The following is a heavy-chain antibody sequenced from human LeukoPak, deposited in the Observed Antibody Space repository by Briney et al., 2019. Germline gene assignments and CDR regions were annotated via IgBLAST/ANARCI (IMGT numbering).Heavy chain of an antibody. V-gene: IGHV4-34*01. CDR2: ISHSGST. CDR1: GGSFSGYYWSDYY. Sequence: SETLSLTCAVYGGSFSGYYWSDYYWSWIRQPPGKGLEWIGEISHSGSTNYNPSLKSRITMSVDTSKNQFSLKLSSVTAADTAVYYCARASRDTAMANYYFDYWGQGTLVTVSS. CDR3: ARASRDTAMANYYFDY. D-gene: IGHD5-18*01. J-gene: IGHJ4*02.